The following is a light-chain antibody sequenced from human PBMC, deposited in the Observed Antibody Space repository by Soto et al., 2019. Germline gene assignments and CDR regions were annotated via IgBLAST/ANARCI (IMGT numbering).Light chain of an antibody. CDR3: SSYTSTSTPYV. V-gene: IGLV2-14*01. Sequence: QSALTQPASVSGSPGQSIAIPCTGTRSGLGGYNFVSWYQQHPGKAPKLRIYEVNHRPSGVSHRFSGSKSGDTASLTISGLQAEDEADYYCSSYTSTSTPYVFGTGTQLTVL. CDR1: RSGLGGYNF. J-gene: IGLJ1*01. CDR2: EVN.